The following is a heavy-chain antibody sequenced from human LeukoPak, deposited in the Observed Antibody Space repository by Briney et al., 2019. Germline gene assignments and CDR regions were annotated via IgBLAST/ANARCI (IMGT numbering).Heavy chain of an antibody. CDR1: GYTLTELS. CDR2: FDPEDGET. CDR3: ATIPSTTVVTKELDD. V-gene: IGHV1-24*01. D-gene: IGHD4-23*01. Sequence: ASVKVSCKVSGYTLTELSMHWVRQAPGKGLEWMGGFDPEDGETIYAQKFQGGVTMTEDTSTDTAYMELSSLRSEDTAVYYCATIPSTTVVTKELDDWGQGTLVTVSS. J-gene: IGHJ4*02.